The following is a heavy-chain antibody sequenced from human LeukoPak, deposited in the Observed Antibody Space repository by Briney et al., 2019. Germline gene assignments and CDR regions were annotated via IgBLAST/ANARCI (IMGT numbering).Heavy chain of an antibody. CDR1: GFTFRNYG. J-gene: IGHJ4*02. CDR3: ARWRGRQSEFDY. V-gene: IGHV3-7*01. Sequence: GGSLRLSCAASGFTFRNYGMHWIRQAPGKGLEWVAHIKEDESDEYYVDSVRGRFTASRDNAKNSVNLQMNSLRVEDTAVYYCARWRGRQSEFDYWGQGTLVTVSS. CDR2: IKEDESDE. D-gene: IGHD1-1*01.